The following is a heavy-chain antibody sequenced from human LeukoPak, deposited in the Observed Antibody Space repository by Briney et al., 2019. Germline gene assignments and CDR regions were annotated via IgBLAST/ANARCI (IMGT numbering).Heavy chain of an antibody. Sequence: ASVKVSCKVSGYTLTVLSMHWVRQAPGKGLEWMGGFDPEDGETIYAQKFQGRVTMTEDTSTDTAYMELSSLRSEDTAVYYCATTGRTRDYFDYWGQGTLVTVSS. CDR3: ATTGRTRDYFDY. V-gene: IGHV1-24*01. D-gene: IGHD1-14*01. CDR2: FDPEDGET. J-gene: IGHJ4*02. CDR1: GYTLTVLS.